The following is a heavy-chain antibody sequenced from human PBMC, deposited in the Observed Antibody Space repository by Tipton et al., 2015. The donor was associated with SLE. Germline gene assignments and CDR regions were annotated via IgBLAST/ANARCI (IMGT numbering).Heavy chain of an antibody. CDR3: ARTTIFGGHYYYYMDV. V-gene: IGHV4-59*01. CDR2: IYYSGST. Sequence: LRLSCTVSGGSISSYYWSWIRQPPGKGLEWIGYIYYSGSTNYNPSLKSRVTISVDTSKNQFSLKLSSVTAADTAVYYCARTTIFGGHYYYYMDVWGKGTTVTVSS. CDR1: GGSISSYY. J-gene: IGHJ6*03. D-gene: IGHD3-3*01.